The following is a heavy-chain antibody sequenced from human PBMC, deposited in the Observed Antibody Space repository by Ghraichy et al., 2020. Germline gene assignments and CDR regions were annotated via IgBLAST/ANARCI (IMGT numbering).Heavy chain of an antibody. V-gene: IGHV1-18*01. CDR3: ARDIDGWEPQVGPDY. CDR2: ISAYNGDT. CDR1: GYTFTSYG. Sequence: ASVKVSCKASGYTFTSYGISWVRQAPGQGLEWMGWISAYNGDTNYAQKLQGRVTMTTDTSTSTAYMELRSLRSDDTAVYYCARDIDGWEPQVGPDYWGQGTLVTVSS. D-gene: IGHD1-26*01. J-gene: IGHJ4*02.